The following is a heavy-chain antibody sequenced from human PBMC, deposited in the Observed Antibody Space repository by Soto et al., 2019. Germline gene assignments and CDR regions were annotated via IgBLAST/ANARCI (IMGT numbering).Heavy chain of an antibody. CDR1: GYTFTSYG. Sequence: ASVKVSCKASGYTFTSYGISWVRQAPGQGLEWMGWIGAYNGNTNYAQKLQGRVTMTTDTSTSTAYMELRSLRSDDTAVYYCATDSPIAAAGIVLCPGPYYYGMDVWGQGTTVTVSS. CDR3: ATDSPIAAAGIVLCPGPYYYGMDV. CDR2: IGAYNGNT. V-gene: IGHV1-18*01. D-gene: IGHD6-13*01. J-gene: IGHJ6*02.